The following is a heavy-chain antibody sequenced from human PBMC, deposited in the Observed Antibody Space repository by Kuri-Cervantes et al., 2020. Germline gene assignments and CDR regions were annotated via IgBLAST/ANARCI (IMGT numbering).Heavy chain of an antibody. CDR1: GGSISTYY. CDR2: VYYSGSN. J-gene: IGHJ4*02. Sequence: SETLSLTCTVSGGSISTYYWSWIRQPPGKGLEWIGHVYYSGSNNYNPSLKSRVTISVDTSKNQFSLKLSSVTAADTAVYYCARGRGFGYWGQGTLVTVSS. CDR3: ARGRGFGY. V-gene: IGHV4-59*12.